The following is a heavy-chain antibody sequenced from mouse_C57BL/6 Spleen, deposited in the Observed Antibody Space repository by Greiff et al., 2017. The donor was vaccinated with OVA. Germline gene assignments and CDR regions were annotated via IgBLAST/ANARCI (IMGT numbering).Heavy chain of an antibody. Sequence: VQLQQSGPGLVQPSQSLSITCTVSGFSLTSYGVHWVRQSPGKGLEWLGVIWSGGSTDYNAALISRLSISKDNSKSQVFFKMNSLQADDTAIYYCARPPDYHGAMDYWGQGTSVTVSS. J-gene: IGHJ4*01. D-gene: IGHD2-4*01. CDR2: IWSGGST. V-gene: IGHV2-2*01. CDR1: GFSLTSYG. CDR3: ARPPDYHGAMDY.